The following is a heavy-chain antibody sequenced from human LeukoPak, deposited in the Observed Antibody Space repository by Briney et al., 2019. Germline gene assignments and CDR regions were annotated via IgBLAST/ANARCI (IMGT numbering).Heavy chain of an antibody. CDR3: AREPVVVPGYYGMDV. CDR2: IYYSGST. V-gene: IGHV4-39*02. D-gene: IGHD2-2*01. J-gene: IGHJ6*02. Sequence: PSDTLSLTCTVSGGSISSSSYYWGWIPQPPGKGLEWIGSIYYSGSTYYNPSLKSRVTISINTSKNQFSLKLSSVTAADTAVYYCAREPVVVPGYYGMDVWGQGTTVTVSS. CDR1: GGSISSSSYY.